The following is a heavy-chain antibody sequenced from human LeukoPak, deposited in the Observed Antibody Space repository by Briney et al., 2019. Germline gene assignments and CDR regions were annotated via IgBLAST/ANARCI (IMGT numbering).Heavy chain of an antibody. Sequence: SVKVSCKASGGTFSSYAISWVRQAPGQGLEWMGGIIPIFGTANYAQKFQGRVTITADESTSTAYMELSSLRSEDTAVYYCAREGYSGYDSGYWGQGTLVTVPS. V-gene: IGHV1-69*13. J-gene: IGHJ4*02. D-gene: IGHD5-12*01. CDR3: AREGYSGYDSGY. CDR1: GGTFSSYA. CDR2: IIPIFGTA.